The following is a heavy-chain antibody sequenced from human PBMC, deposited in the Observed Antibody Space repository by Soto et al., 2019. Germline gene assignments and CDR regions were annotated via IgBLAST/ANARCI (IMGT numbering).Heavy chain of an antibody. CDR3: ARVLYYGSGSYSPYGMDV. D-gene: IGHD3-10*01. Sequence: QVQLVQSGAEVKKPGSSVKVSCKTSGVSFNNNGIGWVRQAPGHGLEWMGGVSPPFRTSNYARKFQGRISISADASTGTVNIALSSLTSEDTAQYYCARVLYYGSGSYSPYGMDVWGQGVTVTVSS. V-gene: IGHV1-69*01. J-gene: IGHJ6*02. CDR1: GVSFNNNG. CDR2: VSPPFRTS.